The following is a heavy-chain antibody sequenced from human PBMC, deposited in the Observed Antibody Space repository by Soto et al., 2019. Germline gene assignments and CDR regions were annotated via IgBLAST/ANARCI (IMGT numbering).Heavy chain of an antibody. Sequence: GGSLRLSCAASGFTFSSYAMSWVRQAPGKGLEWVSVISGSGGSTYYADSVKGRFTISRDNSKNTLYLQMNSLRAEDTAVYYCASRSSGWYFVYWGQGTLVTGSS. CDR2: ISGSGGST. D-gene: IGHD6-19*01. CDR1: GFTFSSYA. J-gene: IGHJ4*02. CDR3: ASRSSGWYFVY. V-gene: IGHV3-23*01.